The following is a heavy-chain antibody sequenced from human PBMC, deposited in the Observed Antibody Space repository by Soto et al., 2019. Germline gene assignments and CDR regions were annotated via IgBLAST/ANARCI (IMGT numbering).Heavy chain of an antibody. J-gene: IGHJ4*02. CDR1: GFTFSSYE. CDR2: ISSSGSTI. Sequence: EVQLVESGGGLVQPGGSLRLSCAASGFTFSSYEMNWVRQAPGKGLEWVSYISSSGSTIYYADSVKGRFTISRDNAKNSLYLQMNSLRAEDTAVYYCASHYYGSGSYVIWGQGTLVTVSS. V-gene: IGHV3-48*03. CDR3: ASHYYGSGSYVI. D-gene: IGHD3-10*01.